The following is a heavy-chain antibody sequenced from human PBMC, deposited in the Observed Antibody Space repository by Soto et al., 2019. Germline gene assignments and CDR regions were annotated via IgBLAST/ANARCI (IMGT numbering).Heavy chain of an antibody. V-gene: IGHV4-34*01. J-gene: IGHJ6*02. Sequence: SETLSLTCAVYGGSFSGYYWSWIRQPPGKGLEWIGEINHSGSTNYNPSLKSRVTISVDTSKNQFSLKLSSVTAADTAVYYCARNGSYYHFWSRYYFGGGMDVWGQGTTVTVYS. D-gene: IGHD3-3*01. CDR2: INHSGST. CDR3: ARNGSYYHFWSRYYFGGGMDV. CDR1: GGSFSGYY.